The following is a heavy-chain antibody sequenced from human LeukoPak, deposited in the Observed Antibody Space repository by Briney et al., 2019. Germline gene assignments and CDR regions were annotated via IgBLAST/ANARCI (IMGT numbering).Heavy chain of an antibody. J-gene: IGHJ6*03. CDR3: ARGRDSEDYYYYMDV. CDR2: INPNSGVT. Sequence: ASVKVSCKASGYTFTGYYMHWVRQAPGQGLEWMGWINPNSGVTNYAQKFQGRVTMTRDTSISTAYMELSRLRSDDTAVYYCARGRDSEDYYYYMDVWGKGTTVTISS. CDR1: GYTFTGYY. D-gene: IGHD2-21*01. V-gene: IGHV1-2*02.